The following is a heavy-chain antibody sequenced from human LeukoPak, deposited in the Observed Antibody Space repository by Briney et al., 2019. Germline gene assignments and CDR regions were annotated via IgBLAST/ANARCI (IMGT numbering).Heavy chain of an antibody. CDR3: ARDSYDYVWGSYRFLDY. D-gene: IGHD3-16*02. Sequence: GGSLRLSCAASGFTFSSYWMSWVRQAPGKGLEWVANIKRDGSEKYYVDSVKGRFTISRDNTKNSLYLQMNSLRAEDTAVYYCARDSYDYVWGSYRFLDYWGQGTLVTVSS. J-gene: IGHJ4*02. CDR1: GFTFSSYW. CDR2: IKRDGSEK. V-gene: IGHV3-7*01.